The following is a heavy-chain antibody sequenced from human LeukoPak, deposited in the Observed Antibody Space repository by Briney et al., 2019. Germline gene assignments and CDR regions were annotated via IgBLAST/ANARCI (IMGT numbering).Heavy chain of an antibody. CDR2: ISGSGGST. CDR3: AKDSSYYDILTGLYNWFDP. Sequence: GGSLRLSCAASGFTFSSYAMSWVRQAPGKGLEWVSAISGSGGSTYYADSVKGRFTISRDNSKDTLYLQMNSLRAEDTAVYYCAKDSSYYDILTGLYNWFDPWGQGTLVTVSS. CDR1: GFTFSSYA. J-gene: IGHJ5*02. D-gene: IGHD3-9*01. V-gene: IGHV3-23*01.